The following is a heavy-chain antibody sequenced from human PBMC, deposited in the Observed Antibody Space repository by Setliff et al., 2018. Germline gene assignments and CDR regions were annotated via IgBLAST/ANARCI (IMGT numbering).Heavy chain of an antibody. D-gene: IGHD3-3*01. CDR1: GFTFSSCG. CDR3: ARAGWGVPGDFWSGSRDPYGMDV. V-gene: IGHV3-33*01. CDR2: IWYDGSNK. Sequence: PGGSLRLSCAASGFTFSSCGMHWVRQAPGKGLEWVAVIWYDGSNKYYADSVKGRFTISRDNAKNSLYLQMNSLRAEDTAVYYCARAGWGVPGDFWSGSRDPYGMDVWGQGTTVTVSS. J-gene: IGHJ6*02.